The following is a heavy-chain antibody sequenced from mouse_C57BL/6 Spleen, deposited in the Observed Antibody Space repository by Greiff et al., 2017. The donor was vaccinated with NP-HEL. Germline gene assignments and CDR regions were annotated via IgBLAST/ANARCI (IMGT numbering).Heavy chain of an antibody. J-gene: IGHJ1*03. D-gene: IGHD2-4*01. Sequence: QVQLQQPGAELVKPGASVKLSCKASGYTFTSYWMQWVKQRPGQGLEWIGEIDPSDSYTNYNQKFKGKATLTVDTSSSTAYMQLSSLTSEDSAVYYCAREGINGWYFDVWGTGTTVTVSS. CDR2: IDPSDSYT. CDR3: AREGINGWYFDV. V-gene: IGHV1-50*01. CDR1: GYTFTSYW.